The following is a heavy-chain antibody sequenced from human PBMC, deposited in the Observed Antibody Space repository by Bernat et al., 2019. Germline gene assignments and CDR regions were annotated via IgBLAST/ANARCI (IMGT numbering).Heavy chain of an antibody. CDR2: IYHSGST. V-gene: IGHV4-30-2*01. CDR3: AGTTVTIATLRAYAFDI. J-gene: IGHJ3*02. Sequence: QLQLQESGSGLVKPSQTLSLTCAVSGGSISSGGYSWSWIRQPPGKGLEWIGYIYHSGSTYYNPSLKSRVTISVDRSKNQFSLKLSSVTAADPAVYYCAGTTVTIATLRAYAFDIWGQGTMVTVSS. D-gene: IGHD4-17*01. CDR1: GGSISSGGYS.